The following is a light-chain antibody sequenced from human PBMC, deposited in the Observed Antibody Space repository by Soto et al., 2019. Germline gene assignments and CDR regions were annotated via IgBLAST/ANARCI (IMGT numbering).Light chain of an antibody. CDR2: GAS. J-gene: IGKJ5*01. CDR1: QTVSSSF. Sequence: EIVLTQAPGTLSLSPGERGTLSCSASQTVSSSFLAWYQQKPGQAPRLFIYGASSRATGIPDRFSGSGSGTDFTLTIGRLEPEDFAVYYCQQYGTLPITCGQGTRLEIK. CDR3: QQYGTLPIT. V-gene: IGKV3-20*01.